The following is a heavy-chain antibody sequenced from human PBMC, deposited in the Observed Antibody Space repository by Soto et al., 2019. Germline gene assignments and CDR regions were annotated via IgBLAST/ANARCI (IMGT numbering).Heavy chain of an antibody. Sequence: QITLKESGPTLVKPTQTLTLTCSFSGFSLSTTGVGVGWIRQPPGKALEWLALIYWDDDKRYNPSLNSRLTITKDTSKKQXXLXMXSMDPVDTATYYCVQSRCGGDCLQSYSSHSYYGLDVWGQGTTVTVSS. CDR3: VQSRCGGDCLQSYSSHSYYGLDV. V-gene: IGHV2-5*02. D-gene: IGHD2-21*02. CDR1: GFSLSTTGVG. J-gene: IGHJ6*02. CDR2: IYWDDDK.